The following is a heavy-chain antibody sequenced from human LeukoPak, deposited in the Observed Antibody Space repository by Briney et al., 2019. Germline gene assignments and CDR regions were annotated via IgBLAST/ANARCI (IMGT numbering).Heavy chain of an antibody. D-gene: IGHD1-26*01. V-gene: IGHV3-23*01. CDR2: ISGSGGST. Sequence: PGGSLRLSCAASGFTFSSYAMSWVRQAPGKGLEWVSAISGSGGSTYYADSVKGRFTISRDTSKNTLYLQMNSLRAEDTAVYYCAKVLDYRYCGSYYYYYYMDVWGKGTTVTVSS. CDR3: AKVLDYRYCGSYYYYYYMDV. CDR1: GFTFSSYA. J-gene: IGHJ6*03.